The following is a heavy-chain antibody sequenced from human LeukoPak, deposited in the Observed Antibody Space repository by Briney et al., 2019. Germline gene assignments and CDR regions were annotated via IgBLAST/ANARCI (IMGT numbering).Heavy chain of an antibody. CDR2: INAGNGNT. CDR1: GYTFTSYA. J-gene: IGHJ4*02. Sequence: ASVKVSCKASGYTFTSYAMHWVRQAPGQRLEWMGWINAGNGNTKYSQKFQGRVTITRGTSASTAYMELSSLRSEDTAVYYCARTYPLPPVVVVAATETGFDYWGQGTLVTVSS. CDR3: ARTYPLPPVVVVAATETGFDY. V-gene: IGHV1-3*01. D-gene: IGHD2-15*01.